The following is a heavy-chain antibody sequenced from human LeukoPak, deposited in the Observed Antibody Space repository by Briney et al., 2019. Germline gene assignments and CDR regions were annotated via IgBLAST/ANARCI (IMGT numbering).Heavy chain of an antibody. CDR1: GXSFTSYC. CDR2: IFPGNSDT. CDR3: VRHNNYALDY. Sequence: GESLKISCKGSGXSFTSYCIGWARQMPGKGLEWMAIIFPGNSDTRYSPSFQGQVTISADKSISTAYLQWRGLKASDTAMYYCVRHNNYALDYWGQGTLVTVSS. D-gene: IGHD5-18*01. V-gene: IGHV5-51*01. J-gene: IGHJ4*02.